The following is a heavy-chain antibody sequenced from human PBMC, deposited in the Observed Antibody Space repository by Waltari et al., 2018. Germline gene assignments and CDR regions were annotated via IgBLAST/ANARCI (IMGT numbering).Heavy chain of an antibody. CDR3: GRSDVAIPGDN. J-gene: IGHJ4*02. CDR2: IKGDESER. Sequence: EVKLVESGGSQVQPGGSLILSCEGYGFRLRRYWISWVRQAPGKGPEWVANIKGDESERYYLDSVKGRFSISRDNAANTVYLRMNYLRSEDAAIYYCGRSDVAIPGDNWGQGTQVIVSS. CDR1: GFRLRRYW. D-gene: IGHD2-2*02. V-gene: IGHV3-7*03.